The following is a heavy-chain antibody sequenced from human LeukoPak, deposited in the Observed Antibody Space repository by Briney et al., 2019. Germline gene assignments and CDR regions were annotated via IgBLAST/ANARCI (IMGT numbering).Heavy chain of an antibody. V-gene: IGHV4-59*01. D-gene: IGHD6-6*01. CDR3: TRTYSSSSIDY. CDR2: IFYTGST. CDR1: RVTISTYY. Sequence: SETLSLTCTVSRVTISTYYWSWIRQPPGKGLEWLGYIFYTGSTNYNPSLKSRVTMSIDTSKNQFSLKLSSLTAADTAVYYCTRTYSSSSIDYWGQGALVTVSS. J-gene: IGHJ4*02.